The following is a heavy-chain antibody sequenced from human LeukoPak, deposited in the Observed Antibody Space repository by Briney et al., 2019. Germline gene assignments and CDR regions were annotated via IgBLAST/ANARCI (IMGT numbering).Heavy chain of an antibody. D-gene: IGHD1-7*01. CDR2: IYTSGST. CDR3: ARGNYIEVSGFDP. Sequence: SETLSLTCTVSGGSISSSSYYWGWIRQPPGKGLEWIGRIYTSGSTNYNPSLKSRVTMSVDTSKNQFSLKLSSVTAADTAVYYCARGNYIEVSGFDPWGQGTLVTVSS. J-gene: IGHJ5*02. CDR1: GGSISSSSYY. V-gene: IGHV4-39*07.